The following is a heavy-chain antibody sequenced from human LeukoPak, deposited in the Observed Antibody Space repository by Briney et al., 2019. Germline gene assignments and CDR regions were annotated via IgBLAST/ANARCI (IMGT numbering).Heavy chain of an antibody. CDR3: ARESSRGGHFDY. J-gene: IGHJ4*02. CDR2: ISAYNGNT. D-gene: IGHD6-13*01. Sequence: ASVKVSCKASGYTFTTSGLSWVRQAPGQGLEWMGWISAYNGNTNYAQKFQGRVTITTDESTSTAYMELSSLRSEDTAVYYCARESSRGGHFDYWGQGTLVTVSS. V-gene: IGHV1-18*01. CDR1: GYTFTTSG.